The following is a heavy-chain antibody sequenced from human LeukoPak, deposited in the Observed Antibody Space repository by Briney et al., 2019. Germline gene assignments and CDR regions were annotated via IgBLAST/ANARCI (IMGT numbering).Heavy chain of an antibody. Sequence: GGSLRLSCAASGFTFSDYYMSWIRQAPGKGLEWVSYISSSGSTIYYADSVKGRFTISRDNAKNSLYLQMNSLRAEDTAVYYCARVSGYCSDGVCRFDYWGQGTLVTVSS. CDR3: ARVSGYCSDGVCRFDY. D-gene: IGHD2-8*01. J-gene: IGHJ4*02. CDR1: GFTFSDYY. CDR2: ISSSGSTI. V-gene: IGHV3-11*04.